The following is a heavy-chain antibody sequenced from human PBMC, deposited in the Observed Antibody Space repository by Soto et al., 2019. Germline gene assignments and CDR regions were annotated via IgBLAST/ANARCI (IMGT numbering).Heavy chain of an antibody. CDR3: ARHGVAAFDY. CDR1: GGSISSYY. D-gene: IGHD6-13*01. V-gene: IGHV4-59*08. CDR2: MYYSGNT. Sequence: SETLSLTCTVSGGSISSYYWSWIRQPPGKGLEWIGYMYYSGNTNYNPSLKSRVTISVDTSKNQFFLKLSSVTAADTAVYYCARHGVAAFDYWGQGTLVTVS. J-gene: IGHJ4*02.